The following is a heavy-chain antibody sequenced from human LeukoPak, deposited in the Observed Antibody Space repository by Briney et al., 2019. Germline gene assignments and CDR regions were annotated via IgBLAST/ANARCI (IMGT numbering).Heavy chain of an antibody. V-gene: IGHV3-23*01. Sequence: GGSLRLSCAASGFTFSSYAMSWVRQAPGKGLEWVSAIGGSGGSTYYADSVKGRFTISRDNAKNSLYLQMNSLRAEDTAVYYCATGYSSGWLGYWGQGTLVTVSS. CDR3: ATGYSSGWLGY. D-gene: IGHD6-19*01. CDR1: GFTFSSYA. CDR2: IGGSGGST. J-gene: IGHJ4*02.